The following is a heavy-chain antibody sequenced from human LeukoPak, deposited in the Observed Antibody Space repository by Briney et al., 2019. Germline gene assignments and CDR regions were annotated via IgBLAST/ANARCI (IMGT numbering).Heavy chain of an antibody. J-gene: IGHJ4*02. D-gene: IGHD1-20*01. CDR1: GFTFDDYT. CDR3: AKDKGITGTLGLDY. Sequence: GGSMRLSCAASGFTFDDYTMHWVRQAPGKGLEWVSLISWDGGSTYYADSVKGRFTISRDNSKNSLYLQMNSLRTEDTALYYCAKDKGITGTLGLDYWGQGTLVTVS. V-gene: IGHV3-43*01. CDR2: ISWDGGST.